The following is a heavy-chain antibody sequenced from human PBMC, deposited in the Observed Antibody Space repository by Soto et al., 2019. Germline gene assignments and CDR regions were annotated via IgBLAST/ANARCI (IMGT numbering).Heavy chain of an antibody. D-gene: IGHD6-19*01. CDR2: IYHSGST. J-gene: IGHJ4*02. CDR1: SGSISSSNW. CDR3: ARTSRSSGQFVPYFDY. V-gene: IGHV4-4*02. Sequence: SETLSLTCAVSSGSISSSNWWSWVRQPPGKGLEWIGEIYHSGSTNYNPSLKSRVTISVDKSKNQFSLKLSSVTAADTAVYYCARTSRSSGQFVPYFDYWGQGTLVTVSS.